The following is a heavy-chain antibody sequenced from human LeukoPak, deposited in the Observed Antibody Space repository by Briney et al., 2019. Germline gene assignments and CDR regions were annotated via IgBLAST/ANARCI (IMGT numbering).Heavy chain of an antibody. CDR2: IIPIFGTA. J-gene: IGHJ4*02. D-gene: IGHD2-2*01. Sequence: ASVKVSCKASGGTFSSYAISWVRQAPGQGLEWMGGIIPIFGTANYAQKFQGRVTTTADESTSTAYMELSSLRSEDTAVYYCARPPTSSLYYFDYWGQGTLVTVSS. V-gene: IGHV1-69*13. CDR3: ARPPTSSLYYFDY. CDR1: GGTFSSYA.